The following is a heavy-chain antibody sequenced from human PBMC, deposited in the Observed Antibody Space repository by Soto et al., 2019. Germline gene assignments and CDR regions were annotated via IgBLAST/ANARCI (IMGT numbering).Heavy chain of an antibody. CDR3: ASDYHFDAFDI. Sequence: ASVKVSCKASGYTFTGYYMHWVRQAPGQGLEWMGWINHNSGGTNYAQKLQGWVTMTRDTSISTAYMELSRLRSDDTAVYYCASDYHFDAFDIWGQGTMVTVS. J-gene: IGHJ3*02. CDR1: GYTFTGYY. V-gene: IGHV1-2*04. CDR2: INHNSGGT. D-gene: IGHD2-2*01.